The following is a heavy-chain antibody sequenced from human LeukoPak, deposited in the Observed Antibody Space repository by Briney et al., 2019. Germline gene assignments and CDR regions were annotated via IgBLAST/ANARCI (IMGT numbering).Heavy chain of an antibody. CDR2: ISNDGSNK. CDR3: ARGNGYRLLDY. Sequence: QPGRSLRLSCAASGFTFSSYAMHSVRQAPGKGLEWVAVISNDGSNKYYADSVKGRFTISRDNSKNTLYLQMNSLRAEDTAVYYCARGNGYRLLDYGGQGTLVTVSS. J-gene: IGHJ4*02. V-gene: IGHV3-30-3*01. D-gene: IGHD5-24*01. CDR1: GFTFSSYA.